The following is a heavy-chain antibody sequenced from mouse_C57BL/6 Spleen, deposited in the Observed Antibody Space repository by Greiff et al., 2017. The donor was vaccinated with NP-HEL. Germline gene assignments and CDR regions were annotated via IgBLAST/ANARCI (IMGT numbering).Heavy chain of an antibody. CDR3: TRGEGMRSFYFDY. J-gene: IGHJ2*01. CDR1: GFTFSSYA. CDR2: ISSGGDYL. V-gene: IGHV5-9-1*02. Sequence: DVQLQESGEGLVKPGGSLKLSCAASGFTFSSYAMSWVRQTPEKRLEWVAYISSGGDYLYYADTVKGRFTISRDNARNTLYLKMRSLKSEDTAMYYCTRGEGMRSFYFDYWGKGTTLTVSS. D-gene: IGHD2-10*02.